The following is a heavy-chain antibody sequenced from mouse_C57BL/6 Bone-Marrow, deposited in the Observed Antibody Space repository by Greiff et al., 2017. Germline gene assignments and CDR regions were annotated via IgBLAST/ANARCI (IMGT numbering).Heavy chain of an antibody. V-gene: IGHV1-82*01. CDR2: IYPCGGGT. CDR3: ARGGYDAWFAY. Sequence: VQLQQPGPELVKPGASVKISCKASGYAFTSYWMNWVKQRPGQGLEWIGMIYPCGGGTNYNGKFKGKATLTADKSSSTAYMQLSSLTSEDSAVYYCARGGYDAWFAYWGQGTLVTVSA. D-gene: IGHD2-2*01. CDR1: GYAFTSYW. J-gene: IGHJ3*01.